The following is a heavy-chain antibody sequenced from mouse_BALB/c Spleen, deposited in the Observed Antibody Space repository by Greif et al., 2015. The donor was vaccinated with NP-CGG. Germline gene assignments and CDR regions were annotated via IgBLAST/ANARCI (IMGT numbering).Heavy chain of an antibody. D-gene: IGHD2-10*02. V-gene: IGHV5-6-3*01. Sequence: EVKLMESGGGLVQPGGSLKLSCAASGFTFSSYGMSWVRQTPDKRLELVATINSNGGSTYYPDSVKGRFTISRDNAKNTLYLQMSSLKSEDTAMYYCARDRYGNYDYWGQGTTLTVSS. CDR2: INSNGGST. J-gene: IGHJ2*01. CDR1: GFTFSSYG. CDR3: ARDRYGNYDY.